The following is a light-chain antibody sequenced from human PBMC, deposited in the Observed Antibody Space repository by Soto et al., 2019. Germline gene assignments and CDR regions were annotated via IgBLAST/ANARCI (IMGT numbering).Light chain of an antibody. J-gene: IGKJ1*01. V-gene: IGKV3-20*01. CDR1: QSVSSSY. CDR3: QQYGSSPQDT. Sequence: ETVWTQVPVIRSLARGERATCCCRSSQSVSSSYLAWYQQKPGQAPRLLIYGSSSRATGIPDRFSGIVSGTDFTLPIRRLEPADFAAYYCQQYGSSPQDTFGQGTKVDIK. CDR2: GSS.